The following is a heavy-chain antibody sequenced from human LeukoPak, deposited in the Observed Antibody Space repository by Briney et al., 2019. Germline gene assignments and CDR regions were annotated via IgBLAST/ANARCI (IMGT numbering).Heavy chain of an antibody. CDR1: GDSISGYY. V-gene: IGHV4-4*07. Sequence: SETLSLTCTVPGDSISGYYWNWIRQPAGKGLEWIGRIYTSGSTNYNPSLKSRVTMSVDTSKNQFSLKLTSMTAADTAVYYCARQVTVGSSRHGYYYMDVWGKGTTVTVSS. J-gene: IGHJ6*03. D-gene: IGHD6-13*01. CDR3: ARQVTVGSSRHGYYYMDV. CDR2: IYTSGST.